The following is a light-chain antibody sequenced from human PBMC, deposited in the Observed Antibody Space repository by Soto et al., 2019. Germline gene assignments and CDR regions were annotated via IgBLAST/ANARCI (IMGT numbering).Light chain of an antibody. CDR1: QGIRNF. CDR3: QNYSSVPV. Sequence: DIQMTQSPTSLSASVGDRVTITCRASQGIRNFVAWYQQKPGKAPKLLIYAASTLHSGVPSRFSGSGSGTDFTLTINSLQHEDVATYSCQNYSSVPVFGPGTKVEIK. CDR2: AAS. J-gene: IGKJ3*01. V-gene: IGKV1-27*01.